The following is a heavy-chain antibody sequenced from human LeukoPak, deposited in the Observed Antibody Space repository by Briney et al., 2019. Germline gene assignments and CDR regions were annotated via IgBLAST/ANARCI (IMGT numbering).Heavy chain of an antibody. Sequence: GASVKVSCKASGYTFTGCDMHWGRQAPGQGLEWMGWINPNSGGTNYAQKFQGRVTMTRDTSITTAYMELSRLSSDDTAVYYCARHPGKVTNDWYFDLWGRGTLVTVSS. CDR2: INPNSGGT. V-gene: IGHV1-2*02. CDR1: GYTFTGCD. J-gene: IGHJ2*01. CDR3: ARHPGKVTNDWYFDL. D-gene: IGHD4-23*01.